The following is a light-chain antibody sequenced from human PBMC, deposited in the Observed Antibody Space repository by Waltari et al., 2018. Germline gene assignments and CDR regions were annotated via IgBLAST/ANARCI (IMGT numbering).Light chain of an antibody. V-gene: IGLV3-27*01. J-gene: IGLJ3*02. CDR2: KDS. CDR1: ILAKSY. Sequence: SYELTQPSSVSVSPGQTARITCSGDILAKSYARWFQQKPGQAPVVVIYKDSERPSGIPGAFSGSNSGTTVTVTISGAQVEYEADYYCYSAADNNRQVFGGGTKLTVL. CDR3: YSAADNNRQV.